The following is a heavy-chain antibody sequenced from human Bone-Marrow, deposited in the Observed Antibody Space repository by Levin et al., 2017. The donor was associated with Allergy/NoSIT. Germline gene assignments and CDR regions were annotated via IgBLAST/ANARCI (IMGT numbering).Heavy chain of an antibody. D-gene: IGHD6-13*01. V-gene: IGHV4-39*07. CDR1: GDSITSNSYH. J-gene: IGHJ6*02. CDR3: ARLSSWFFGMDV. Sequence: PSETLSLTCTVSGDSITSNSYHWGCMRQSPGKGLEWIGSIYYTGSAFYNPSLTSRVTISLDTSKNQFSLKLRSVTAADTAVYYCARLSSWFFGMDVWGHGTTVTVSS. CDR2: IYYTGSA.